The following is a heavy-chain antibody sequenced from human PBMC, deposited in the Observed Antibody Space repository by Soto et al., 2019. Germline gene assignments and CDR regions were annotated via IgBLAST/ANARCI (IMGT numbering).Heavy chain of an antibody. J-gene: IGHJ6*02. Sequence: SETLSLTCTVSGGSISSYYWSWIRQPPGKGLEWIGYIYYSGSTNYNPSLKSRVTISVDTSKNQFSLKLSSVTAADTAVYYCASLSRSADFWSGSPPFYGMDVWGQGTTVTVSS. V-gene: IGHV4-59*01. CDR1: GGSISSYY. CDR2: IYYSGST. D-gene: IGHD3-3*01. CDR3: ASLSRSADFWSGSPPFYGMDV.